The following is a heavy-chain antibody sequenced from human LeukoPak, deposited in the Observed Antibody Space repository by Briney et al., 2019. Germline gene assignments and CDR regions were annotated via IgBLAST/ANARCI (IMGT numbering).Heavy chain of an antibody. J-gene: IGHJ4*02. D-gene: IGHD5-24*01. V-gene: IGHV1-69*05. CDR2: IIPIFGTA. CDR1: GGTFSSYA. Sequence: GASVKVSCKASGGTFSSYAISWVRQAPGQGLEWMGRIIPIFGTANYAQKFQGRVTITTDESTSTAYMELSSLRSEDTAVYYCASRRDGYNFDYWGQGTLVTVSS. CDR3: ASRRDGYNFDY.